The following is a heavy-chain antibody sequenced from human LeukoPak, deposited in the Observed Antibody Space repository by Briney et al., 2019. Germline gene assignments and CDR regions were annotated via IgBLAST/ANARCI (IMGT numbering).Heavy chain of an antibody. D-gene: IGHD5/OR15-5a*01. CDR1: GFTFSNYW. CDR3: ARDVSY. V-gene: IGHV3-7*01. J-gene: IGHJ4*02. CDR2: INQDGSEK. Sequence: GGSLRLSCAVFGFTFSNYWMRWVRQAPGKGPEWVAGINQDGSEKYYVDSVKGRFTISRDNAKNSLYLQMNSLRAEDTAVYYCARDVSYWGQGTLVTVSS.